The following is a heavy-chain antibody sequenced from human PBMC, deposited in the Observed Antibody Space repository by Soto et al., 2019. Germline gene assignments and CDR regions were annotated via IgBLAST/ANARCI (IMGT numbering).Heavy chain of an antibody. D-gene: IGHD3-3*01. CDR1: GYTFTSYD. Sequence: ASVKVSCKASGYTFTSYDINWVRQATGQGLEWMGWMNPNSGNTGYAQKFQGRVTMTRNTSISTAYMELSSLRSEDTAVYYCGRGGGGPSHGVTIFGVVIRPYYYYGMDVWGQGTTVTVSS. J-gene: IGHJ6*02. CDR2: MNPNSGNT. CDR3: GRGGGGPSHGVTIFGVVIRPYYYYGMDV. V-gene: IGHV1-8*01.